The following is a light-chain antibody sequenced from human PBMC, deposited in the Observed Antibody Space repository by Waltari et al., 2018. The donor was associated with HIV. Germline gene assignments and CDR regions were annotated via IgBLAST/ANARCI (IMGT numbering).Light chain of an antibody. V-gene: IGLV2-8*01. CDR1: SSDVGRYNY. CDR3: SSYAGSSNLLV. J-gene: IGLJ2*01. CDR2: EVT. Sequence: QSALTQPPSASGSPGQSVTISCIGTSSDVGRYNYVSWYQQHPGKAPKLMIYEVTKRPSGVPDRFSGSKSGNTASLTISGLQTEDEAYYYCSSYAGSSNLLVFGGGTKLTVL.